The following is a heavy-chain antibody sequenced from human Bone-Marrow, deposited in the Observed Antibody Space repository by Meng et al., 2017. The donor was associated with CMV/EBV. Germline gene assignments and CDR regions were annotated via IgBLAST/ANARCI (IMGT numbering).Heavy chain of an antibody. D-gene: IGHD3-3*01. J-gene: IGHJ6*02. V-gene: IGHV5-51*01. Sequence: KVSCKGSGYSFTSYWIGWVRQMPGKGLEWMGIIYPGDSDTRYSPSFQGQVTISADKSISTAYLQWSSLKASDTAMYYSARHQRFLGEKGGDYYGMDFWGQGTTVTVSS. CDR3: ARHQRFLGEKGGDYYGMDF. CDR2: IYPGDSDT. CDR1: GYSFTSYW.